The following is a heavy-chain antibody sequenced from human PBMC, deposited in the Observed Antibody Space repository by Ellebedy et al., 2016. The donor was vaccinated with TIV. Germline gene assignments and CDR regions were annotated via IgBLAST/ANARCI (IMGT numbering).Heavy chain of an antibody. CDR2: ISHTGSRT. Sequence: GESLKISCAASGFTFNSYAMSWVRQAPGKGLESVSTISHTGSRTYYANSVEGRFIISRDNSKRTLYLQMNSLRAEDTAVDYCAKGRGGGSDSSAPRYYFDYWGLGTLVTVSS. V-gene: IGHV3-23*01. J-gene: IGHJ4*02. CDR1: GFTFNSYA. CDR3: AKGRGGGSDSSAPRYYFDY. D-gene: IGHD6-19*01.